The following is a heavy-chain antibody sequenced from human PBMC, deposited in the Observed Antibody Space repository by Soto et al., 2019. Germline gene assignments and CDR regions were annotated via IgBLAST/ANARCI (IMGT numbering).Heavy chain of an antibody. CDR2: IYHSGST. Sequence: QLQLQESGSGLVKPSQTLSLTCAVSGGSISSGGYSWSWIRQPPGKGLEWIGYIYHSGSTYYNPSLKSRVTISVDRSKNQFSLKLSSVTAADTAVYYCARARGAASDYDFWSGYYTDNWFDPWGQGTLVTVSS. V-gene: IGHV4-30-2*01. CDR1: GGSISSGGYS. CDR3: ARARGAASDYDFWSGYYTDNWFDP. J-gene: IGHJ5*02. D-gene: IGHD3-3*01.